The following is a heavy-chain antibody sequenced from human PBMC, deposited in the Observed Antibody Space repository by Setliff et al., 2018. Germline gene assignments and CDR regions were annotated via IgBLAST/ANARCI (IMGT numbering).Heavy chain of an antibody. CDR3: AKDISRTGYYNFDY. CDR1: GFTFSNYA. J-gene: IGHJ4*02. V-gene: IGHV3-23*01. D-gene: IGHD3-9*01. CDR2: ISGGGINT. Sequence: GGSLRLSCVASGFTFSNYAINWVRQAPGQGLEWVSGISGGGINTDYADSVKGRFTIPRDNAKDTLYLQMNSLRAEDTAVYYCAKDISRTGYYNFDYWGRGTLVTVSS.